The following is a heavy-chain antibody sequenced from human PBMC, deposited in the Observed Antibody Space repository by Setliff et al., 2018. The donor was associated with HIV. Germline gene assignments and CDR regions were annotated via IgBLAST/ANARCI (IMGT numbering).Heavy chain of an antibody. CDR3: ASDRVDGSENYYNAFDI. Sequence: GGSLRLSCAGSGFTFTDAWVSGVRQAPGTGLEWVGRIRSKTAGGTIEYAARVKGRFTISRDDSENTLYLQMNSLKTEDIAEYYCASDRVDGSENYYNAFDIWGQGTMVTVSS. CDR1: GFTFTDAW. V-gene: IGHV3-15*01. CDR2: IRSKTAGGTI. D-gene: IGHD3-10*01. J-gene: IGHJ3*02.